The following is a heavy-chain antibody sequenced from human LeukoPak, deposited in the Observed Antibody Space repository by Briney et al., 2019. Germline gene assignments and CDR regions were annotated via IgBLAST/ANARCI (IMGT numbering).Heavy chain of an antibody. CDR1: GVSFSGYY. Sequence: SETLSLTCAVYGVSFSGYYWSWIRQPPGKGLERIGYIYHSGSTNYNPSLKSRVTISVDTSKNQFSLMLSSVTAADTAVYYRARYSAPVTSIDYWGQGTLVTVSS. D-gene: IGHD2-21*02. CDR2: IYHSGST. CDR3: ARYSAPVTSIDY. J-gene: IGHJ4*02. V-gene: IGHV4-59*01.